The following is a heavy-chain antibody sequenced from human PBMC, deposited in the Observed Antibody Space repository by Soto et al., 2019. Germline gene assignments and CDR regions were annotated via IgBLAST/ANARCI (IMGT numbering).Heavy chain of an antibody. CDR3: ARSPEIVYSYGLAVDY. CDR2: IYYSGST. CDR1: GGSISSYY. V-gene: IGHV4-59*08. Sequence: PSETLSLTCTVSGGSISSYYWSWIRQPPGKGLEWIGYIYYSGSTNYNPSLKSRVTISVDTSKNQFSLKLSSVTAADTAVYYCARSPEIVYSYGLAVDYWGQGTLVTVSS. D-gene: IGHD5-18*01. J-gene: IGHJ4*02.